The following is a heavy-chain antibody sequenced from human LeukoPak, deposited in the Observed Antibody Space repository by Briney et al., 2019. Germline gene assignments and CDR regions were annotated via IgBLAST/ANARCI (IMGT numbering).Heavy chain of an antibody. CDR1: GGTFSIYA. J-gene: IGHJ4*02. Sequence: GSSVKVACKASGGTFSIYAISWVRQAPGQGLEWMGRIIPIFGIANYAQKFQGRVTITADKSTSTAYMELSSLRSEDTAVYYCARAMTATYCSGGSCLSYWGQGTLVTVSS. V-gene: IGHV1-69*04. CDR3: ARAMTATYCSGGSCLSY. CDR2: IIPIFGIA. D-gene: IGHD2-15*01.